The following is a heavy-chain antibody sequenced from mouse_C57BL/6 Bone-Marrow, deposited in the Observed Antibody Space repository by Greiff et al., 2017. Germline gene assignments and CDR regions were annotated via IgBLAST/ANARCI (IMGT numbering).Heavy chain of an antibody. Sequence: VQGVESGPGLVQPSQSLSITCTVSGFSLTSYGVHWVRQSPGKGLEWLGVIWRGGSTDYNAAFMSRLSITKDNSKSQVFFKMNSLQADDTAIYYCAKQFTTGYYYAMDYWGQGTSVTVSS. CDR3: AKQFTTGYYYAMDY. CDR1: GFSLTSYG. V-gene: IGHV2-5*01. D-gene: IGHD1-1*01. J-gene: IGHJ4*01. CDR2: IWRGGST.